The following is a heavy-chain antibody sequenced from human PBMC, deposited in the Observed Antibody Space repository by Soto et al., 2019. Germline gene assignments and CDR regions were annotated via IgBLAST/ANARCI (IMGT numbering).Heavy chain of an antibody. D-gene: IGHD3-3*01. CDR2: ISGSGGST. CDR1: VFTCSSYA. CDR3: RHYDFWSGYYYNWFDP. V-gene: IGHV3-23*01. J-gene: IGHJ5*02. Sequence: PGGSLRLCCAASVFTCSSYAMSWVRQAPGKGLEWVSAISGSGGSTYYADSVKGRLTISRDNSKNTLYLQMNSLRAEDTAVYYCRHYDFWSGYYYNWFDPWGQGTLVTVSS.